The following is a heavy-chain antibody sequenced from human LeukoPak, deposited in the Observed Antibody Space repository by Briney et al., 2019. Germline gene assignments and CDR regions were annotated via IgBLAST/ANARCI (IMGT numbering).Heavy chain of an antibody. CDR2: ISYDGSNK. Sequence: GRSLRLSCAASGFTFSSYAMHWVRQAPGKGLEWVAIISYDGSNKYYGDSVKVRFTISRDNYKSTLFLQMNSLRPEDTAVYYCARHPGDFTGIVNYYYMDVWGKGTTVTVSS. D-gene: IGHD1-26*01. J-gene: IGHJ6*03. CDR3: ARHPGDFTGIVNYYYMDV. V-gene: IGHV3-30*04. CDR1: GFTFSSYA.